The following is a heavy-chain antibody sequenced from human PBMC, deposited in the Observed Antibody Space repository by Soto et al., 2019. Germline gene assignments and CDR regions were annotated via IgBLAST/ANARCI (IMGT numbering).Heavy chain of an antibody. CDR3: VRDEAHYDILTGSSLGRAFDI. CDR2: IYHTGRT. J-gene: IGHJ3*02. CDR1: NASISSSNW. D-gene: IGHD3-9*01. Sequence: QVQLQESGPSLVKPSGTLSLTCVITNASISSSNWWSWVRQAPGKGLLWIGEIYHTGRTNYAPSLKRRVTMSIDKPNNRLSLRLTSLTAADTAVYYCVRDEAHYDILTGSSLGRAFDIWGQGTMVTVSS. V-gene: IGHV4-4*02.